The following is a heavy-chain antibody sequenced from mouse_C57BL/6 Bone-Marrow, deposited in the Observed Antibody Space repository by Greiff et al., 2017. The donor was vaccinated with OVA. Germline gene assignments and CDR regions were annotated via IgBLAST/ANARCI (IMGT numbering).Heavy chain of an antibody. J-gene: IGHJ1*03. D-gene: IGHD2-4*01. CDR2: CYPGSGST. V-gene: IGHV1-55*01. Sequence: VQLQQPGAELVKPGASVKMSCKASGFTFTSYWITWVIQRPGQGLEWIGDCYPGSGSTNYNEKFKSKATLTVDTSSSTAYMQLSSLTSEDSAVYYGARRGYYEYFDVWGTGTTVTVSA. CDR1: GFTFTSYW. CDR3: ARRGYYEYFDV.